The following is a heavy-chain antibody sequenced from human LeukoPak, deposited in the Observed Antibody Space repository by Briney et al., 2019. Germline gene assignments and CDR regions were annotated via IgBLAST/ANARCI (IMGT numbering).Heavy chain of an antibody. Sequence: GASVKVSCKASGYTFTSYGISWVRQAPGQGLEWMGWISAYNGNTNYAQKPQGRVTMTTDTSTSTAYMELRSLRSDDTAVYYCARDRGYSYAPPFDYWGQGTLVTVSS. D-gene: IGHD5-18*01. CDR2: ISAYNGNT. V-gene: IGHV1-18*01. CDR1: GYTFTSYG. CDR3: ARDRGYSYAPPFDY. J-gene: IGHJ4*02.